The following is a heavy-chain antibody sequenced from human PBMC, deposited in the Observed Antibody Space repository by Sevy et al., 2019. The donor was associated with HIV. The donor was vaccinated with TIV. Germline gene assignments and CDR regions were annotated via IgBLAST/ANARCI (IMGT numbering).Heavy chain of an antibody. Sequence: GGSLRLSCAASGFTFSSYGMHWVRQAPGKGLEWVAVISYDGSNKYYADSVKGRFTISRDNSKNTLFLQMNSLRAEDTAVCYCAKGLPYLGYCSGGSCYPGGWYYGMDVWGQGTTFTVSS. V-gene: IGHV3-30*18. CDR1: GFTFSSYG. D-gene: IGHD2-15*01. CDR2: ISYDGSNK. J-gene: IGHJ6*02. CDR3: AKGLPYLGYCSGGSCYPGGWYYGMDV.